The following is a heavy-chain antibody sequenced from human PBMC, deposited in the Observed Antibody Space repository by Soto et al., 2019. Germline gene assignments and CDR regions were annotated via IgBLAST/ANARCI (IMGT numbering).Heavy chain of an antibody. CDR1: RYTFTGYY. V-gene: IGHV1-2*04. CDR3: ARGGIVVVPAAIRGNWFDP. CDR2: INPNSGGT. J-gene: IGHJ5*02. D-gene: IGHD2-2*02. Sequence: AAVKVSYKASRYTFTGYYMHWVRQAPGQGLEWMGWINPNSGGTNYAQKFQGWVTMTRDTSISTAYMELSRLRSDDTAVYYCARGGIVVVPAAIRGNWFDPWGQGTLVTVSS.